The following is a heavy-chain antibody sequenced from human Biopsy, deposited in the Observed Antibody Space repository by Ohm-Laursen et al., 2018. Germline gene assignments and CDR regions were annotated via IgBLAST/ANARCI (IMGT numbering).Heavy chain of an antibody. V-gene: IGHV4-59*12. CDR1: GASITKNY. D-gene: IGHD1-14*01. Sequence: PSETLSLTCTVSGASITKNYWGWIRQAPGKGLEWIGCMYHSGSTNYNPFLKSRVTISVDTSNNQFSLNLRSVTAADTAVYFCTRKPNSLYYFDHWGQGTLVTVSS. CDR2: MYHSGST. J-gene: IGHJ4*02. CDR3: TRKPNSLYYFDH.